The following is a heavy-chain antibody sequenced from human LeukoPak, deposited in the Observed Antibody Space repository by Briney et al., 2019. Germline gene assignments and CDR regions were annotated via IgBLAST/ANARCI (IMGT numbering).Heavy chain of an antibody. CDR1: GGSFSGYY. J-gene: IGHJ4*02. V-gene: IGHV4-34*01. D-gene: IGHD5-18*01. CDR3: ATLRGYSYGLYYFDY. CDR2: INHSGST. Sequence: PSETLSLTCAVYGGSFSGYYWSWIRQSPGKGLEWIGEINHSGSTNYNPSLKSRVTISVDTSKNQFSLKLSSVTAADTAVYYCATLRGYSYGLYYFDYWGQGTLVTVSS.